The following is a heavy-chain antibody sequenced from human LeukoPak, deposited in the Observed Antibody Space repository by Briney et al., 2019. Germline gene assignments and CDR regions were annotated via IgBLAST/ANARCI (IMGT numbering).Heavy chain of an antibody. Sequence: SETLSLTCTVSGGSISSSSYYWGWIRQPPGKGLEWIGSIYYSGSTYYNPSLKSRVTISVGTSKNQFSLKLSSVTAADTAVYYCARAPESYDYVWGSYRYADYWGQGTLVTVSS. CDR1: GGSISSSSYY. V-gene: IGHV4-39*07. D-gene: IGHD3-16*02. J-gene: IGHJ4*02. CDR2: IYYSGST. CDR3: ARAPESYDYVWGSYRYADY.